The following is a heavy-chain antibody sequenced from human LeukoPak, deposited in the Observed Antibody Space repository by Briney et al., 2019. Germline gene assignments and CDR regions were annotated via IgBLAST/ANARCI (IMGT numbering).Heavy chain of an antibody. Sequence: ASVKVSCKASGYTFTSYGISWVRQAPGQGLEWMGWISAYNGNTNYAQKLQGRVTMTTDTSTSTAYMELRSLRSDDTAVYYCARDCCCSSTSCYVRGLDYYYGMDVWGQGTTVTVSS. CDR3: ARDCCCSSTSCYVRGLDYYYGMDV. CDR1: GYTFTSYG. V-gene: IGHV1-18*01. D-gene: IGHD2-2*01. J-gene: IGHJ6*02. CDR2: ISAYNGNT.